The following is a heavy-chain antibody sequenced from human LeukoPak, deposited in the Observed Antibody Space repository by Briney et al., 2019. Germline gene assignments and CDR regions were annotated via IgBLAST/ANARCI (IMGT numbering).Heavy chain of an antibody. J-gene: IGHJ6*03. CDR2: IKQDGSEK. V-gene: IGHV3-7*01. CDR1: GFTFSSYW. Sequence: PGGSLRLSCAASGFTFSSYWMSWVRQAPGKGLEWVANIKQDGSEKYYVDSVKGRFTISRDNAKNSLYLQMNSLRAEDTAGYYCARANYYYYYYMDVWGKGTTVTISS. CDR3: ARANYYYYYYMDV.